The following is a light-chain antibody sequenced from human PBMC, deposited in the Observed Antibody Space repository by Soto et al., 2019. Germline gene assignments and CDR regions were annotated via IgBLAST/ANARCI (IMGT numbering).Light chain of an antibody. J-gene: IGKJ1*01. CDR2: GAS. Sequence: EIVLAQSPGTLSLSPGERATLSCRASQSVSSSYLSWYHQKPGQAPRLLIYGASSRATGIPDRFSGSGSGTDFTLTISRLEPEDFAFYYCQEYLQWPPGMFGQGTTVDMK. CDR3: QEYLQWPPGM. V-gene: IGKV3-20*01. CDR1: QSVSSSY.